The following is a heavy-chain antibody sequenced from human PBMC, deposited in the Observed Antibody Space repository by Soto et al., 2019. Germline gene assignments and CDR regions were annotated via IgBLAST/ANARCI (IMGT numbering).Heavy chain of an antibody. CDR2: MNPNSGNT. CDR3: ARGRSRGYCSSTSCYKDYYYGMDV. CDR1: GYTFTSYD. Sequence: ASVKVSCKASGYTFTSYDINWVRQATGQGLEWMGWMNPNSGNTGYAQKFQGRVTMTRNTSISTAYMELSSLRSEDTAVYYCARGRSRGYCSSTSCYKDYYYGMDVWGQGTTVTVSS. D-gene: IGHD2-2*02. J-gene: IGHJ6*02. V-gene: IGHV1-8*01.